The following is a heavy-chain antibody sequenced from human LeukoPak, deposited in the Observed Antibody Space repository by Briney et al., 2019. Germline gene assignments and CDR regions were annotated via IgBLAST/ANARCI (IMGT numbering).Heavy chain of an antibody. V-gene: IGHV4-39*07. J-gene: IGHJ4*02. CDR1: GGSISSSSFF. D-gene: IGHD3-22*01. CDR3: ARERGGYYDRPFDY. Sequence: KASETLSLTCTVSGGSISSSSFFWAWIRQPPGKGLEWIGTVSYSGTTYYSPSLKSRVTISVDTSKNQFSLKLSSVTAADTAVYYCARERGGYYDRPFDYWGQGTLVTVSS. CDR2: VSYSGTT.